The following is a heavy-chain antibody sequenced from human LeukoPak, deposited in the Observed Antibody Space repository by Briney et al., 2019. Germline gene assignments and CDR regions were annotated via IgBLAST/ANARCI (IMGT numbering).Heavy chain of an antibody. J-gene: IGHJ4*02. CDR1: GFTFSSYE. V-gene: IGHV3-48*03. Sequence: GGSLRLSCAASGFTFSSYEMNWVRQAPGKGLEWVSYISSSGTIYYADSVKGRFTISRDNAKNSLYLQMNSLRAEGTAVYYCARVLEAASFDYWGRGTPVTVSS. D-gene: IGHD6-13*01. CDR3: ARVLEAASFDY. CDR2: ISSSGTI.